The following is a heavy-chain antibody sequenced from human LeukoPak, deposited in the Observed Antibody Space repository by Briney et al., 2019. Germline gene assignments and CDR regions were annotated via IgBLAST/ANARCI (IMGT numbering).Heavy chain of an antibody. J-gene: IGHJ4*02. CDR1: GGSISSGDYD. CDR2: IYYSGST. D-gene: IGHD6-13*01. Sequence: SETLSLTCTVSGGSISSGDYDWSWIRQPPGKGLEWIGYIYYSGSTYYNPSLKSRVTISVDTSKNQFSLKLSSVTAADTAVYYCARVRAAAGYFDYWGQGTLVTVSS. CDR3: ARVRAAAGYFDY. V-gene: IGHV4-30-4*08.